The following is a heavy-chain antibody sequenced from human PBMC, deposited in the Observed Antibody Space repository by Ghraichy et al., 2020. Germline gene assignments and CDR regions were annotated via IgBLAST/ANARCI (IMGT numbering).Heavy chain of an antibody. J-gene: IGHJ4*02. CDR1: GGSISDFY. CDR3: ARDAYYYDTTGYYLTDY. V-gene: IGHV4-4*07. Sequence: SETLSLTCSVSGGSISDFYWSWIRQPAGKGLEWIGRIYSGGDTYYSPSLRSRVTISVDTSKNQFSLRLTSVTAADTAVYYCARDAYYYDTTGYYLTDYWGQGTLVTVSS. D-gene: IGHD3-22*01. CDR2: IYSGGDT.